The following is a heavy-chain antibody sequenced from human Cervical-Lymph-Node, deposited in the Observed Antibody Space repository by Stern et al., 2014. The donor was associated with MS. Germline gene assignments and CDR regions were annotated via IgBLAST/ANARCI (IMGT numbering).Heavy chain of an antibody. Sequence: VHLVESGGGVVQPGTSLRLSCAASGFSFDDYDMHWVRQAPGKGLEWVAVIVFDGSREEYGDSVQGRFSISRDNSKNTVYLQMNSLRSDDTAVYYCVRDRDTSGWTLGDYWGQGTLVTVSS. CDR2: IVFDGSRE. CDR1: GFSFDDYD. CDR3: VRDRDTSGWTLGDY. D-gene: IGHD6-19*01. J-gene: IGHJ4*02. V-gene: IGHV3-30*03.